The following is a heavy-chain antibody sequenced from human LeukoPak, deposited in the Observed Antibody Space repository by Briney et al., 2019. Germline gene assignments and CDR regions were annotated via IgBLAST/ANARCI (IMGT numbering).Heavy chain of an antibody. CDR2: INSDGSST. CDR1: GFTFSSYW. D-gene: IGHD1-14*01. V-gene: IGHV3-74*01. Sequence: GGSLRLSCAASGFTFSSYWMHWVRQAPGKGLVWVSRINSDGSSTSYADSVKGRFTISRDNAKNTLYLQMNSLRAEDTPVYYCASDSRGKRAFDIWGQGTMVTVSS. CDR3: ASDSRGKRAFDI. J-gene: IGHJ3*02.